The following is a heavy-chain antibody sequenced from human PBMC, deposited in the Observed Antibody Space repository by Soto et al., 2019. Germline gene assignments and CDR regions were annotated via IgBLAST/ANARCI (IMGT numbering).Heavy chain of an antibody. CDR2: INHSGST. J-gene: IGHJ6*03. CDR3: ARGVLTYYYGSGSYYNVYYYYMDV. D-gene: IGHD3-10*01. Sequence: ASETLSLTYAVYGGSFSGYYGSWIRQPPGKGLEWIGEINHSGSTNYNPSLKSRVTISVDTSKNQFSLKLSSVTAADTAVYYCARGVLTYYYGSGSYYNVYYYYMDVWGKGTTVTVSS. V-gene: IGHV4-34*01. CDR1: GGSFSGYY.